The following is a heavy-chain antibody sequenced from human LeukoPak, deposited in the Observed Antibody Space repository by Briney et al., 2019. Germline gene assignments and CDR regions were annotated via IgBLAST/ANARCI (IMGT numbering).Heavy chain of an antibody. J-gene: IGHJ5*02. CDR1: GGSISSYY. D-gene: IGHD3-3*01. CDR3: ARHSHYDFWSGYFPGPFDP. CDR2: IYTSGST. V-gene: IGHV4-4*09. Sequence: SGTLSLTCTVSGGSISSYYWSWIRQPPGKGLEWIGYIYTSGSTNYNPSLKSRVTISVDTSKNQFSLKLSSVTAADTAVYYCARHSHYDFWSGYFPGPFDPWGQGTLVTVSS.